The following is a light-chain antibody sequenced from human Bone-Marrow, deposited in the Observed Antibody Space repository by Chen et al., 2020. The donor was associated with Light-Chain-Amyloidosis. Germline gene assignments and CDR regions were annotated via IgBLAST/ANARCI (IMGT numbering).Light chain of an antibody. Sequence: DIVMTHTPLSLSVTPGQPASISCKSSQSLLHSDGKTYLYWYLQKPGQSPQLLIYEVSSRLSGVPDRFSGSGSGTDFTLKISRVEAEDVGVYYCMQGIHVPLTFGGGTKVEIK. J-gene: IGKJ4*01. V-gene: IGKV2-29*03. CDR2: EVS. CDR1: QSLLHSDGKTY. CDR3: MQGIHVPLT.